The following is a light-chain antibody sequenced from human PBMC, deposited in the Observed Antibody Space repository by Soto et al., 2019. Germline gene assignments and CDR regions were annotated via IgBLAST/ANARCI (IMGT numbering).Light chain of an antibody. Sequence: EIVLTQSPGTLSLSPGESATPSCRASQSVSSSYLAWYQQKPGPAPRLLIYGASSRATGIPDRFSGSGSGTDFTLTISSLQSEDFAVYYCQQRTNWRITFGQGTRLEIK. J-gene: IGKJ5*01. CDR3: QQRTNWRIT. CDR1: QSVSSSY. V-gene: IGKV3D-20*02. CDR2: GAS.